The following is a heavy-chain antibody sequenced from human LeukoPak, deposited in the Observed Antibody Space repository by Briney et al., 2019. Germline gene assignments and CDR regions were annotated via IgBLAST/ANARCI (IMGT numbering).Heavy chain of an antibody. CDR3: ASGGGITMIVVVILY. Sequence: KASETLSLTCTVSGGSISSSSYYWGWIRQPPGKGLEWIGSIYYSGSTYYNPSLKSRVTISVDSSKSQFSLKLSSVTAADTAVYYCASGGGITMIVVVILYWGQGTLVTVSS. V-gene: IGHV4-39*01. CDR1: GGSISSSSYY. CDR2: IYYSGST. D-gene: IGHD3-22*01. J-gene: IGHJ4*02.